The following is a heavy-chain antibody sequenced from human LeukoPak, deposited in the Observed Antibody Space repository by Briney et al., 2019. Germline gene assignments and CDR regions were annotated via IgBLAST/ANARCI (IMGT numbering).Heavy chain of an antibody. D-gene: IGHD3-10*01. J-gene: IGHJ4*02. Sequence: PGGSLRLSCAASGFTVSSNYMSWVRQAPGKGLEWVSIIYGAGSTYYADSVRGRFTISRDSSKNTVSLQMNSLRVDDTAVYFCASGGTGARKYYSDPFHYWGQGTLVTVSS. CDR1: GFTVSSNY. CDR3: ASGGTGARKYYSDPFHY. CDR2: IYGAGST. V-gene: IGHV3-53*01.